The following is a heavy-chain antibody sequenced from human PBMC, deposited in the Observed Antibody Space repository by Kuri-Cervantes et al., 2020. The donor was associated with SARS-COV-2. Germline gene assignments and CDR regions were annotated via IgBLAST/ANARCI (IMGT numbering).Heavy chain of an antibody. V-gene: IGHV4-59*11. Sequence: SETLSLTCTVSGGSISSHYWSWIRQPPGKGLEWIGYIYYSGSTNYNPSLKSRVTISVDTSKNQFSLKLSSVTAADTAVYYCARDAFDIWGQGTMVTVSS. CDR3: ARDAFDI. CDR2: IYYSGST. J-gene: IGHJ3*02. CDR1: GGSISSHY.